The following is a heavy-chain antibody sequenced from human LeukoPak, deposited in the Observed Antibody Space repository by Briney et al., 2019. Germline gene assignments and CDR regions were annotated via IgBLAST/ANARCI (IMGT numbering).Heavy chain of an antibody. Sequence: GGSLRLSCAASGFTFSSYSMNWVRQAPGKGLEWVSSISSSSSYIYYADSVKGRFTISRDNAKNSLYLQMNSLRAEDTAVYYCARVTPTYYYDSSGYYGPSRDAFDIWGQGTMVTVSS. CDR3: ARVTPTYYYDSSGYYGPSRDAFDI. D-gene: IGHD3-22*01. V-gene: IGHV3-21*01. CDR1: GFTFSSYS. J-gene: IGHJ3*02. CDR2: ISSSSSYI.